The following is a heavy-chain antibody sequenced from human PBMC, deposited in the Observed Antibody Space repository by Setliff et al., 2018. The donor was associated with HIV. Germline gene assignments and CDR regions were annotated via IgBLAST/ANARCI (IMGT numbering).Heavy chain of an antibody. CDR1: GGSINRGNYY. D-gene: IGHD3-22*01. V-gene: IGHV4-61*09. Sequence: SETLSLTCSVSGGSINRGNYYWTWIRQSAGKGLEWIGHIHITGNTDYNPSLKSRVTISLDTARNQFSLELSSVTAADTAVYYCARKSYYYDSGGYHNYMDVWGKGTTVTVSS. CDR3: ARKSYYYDSGGYHNYMDV. J-gene: IGHJ6*03. CDR2: IHITGNT.